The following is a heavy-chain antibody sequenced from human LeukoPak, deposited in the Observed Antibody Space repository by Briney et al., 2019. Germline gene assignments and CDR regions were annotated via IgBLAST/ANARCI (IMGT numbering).Heavy chain of an antibody. CDR1: GFTFSGSA. Sequence: GGSLRLSCAASGFTFSGSAMHWVRQASGKGLEWVGRIRSKANSYATAYAASVEGRFTISRDDSKNTAYLQMNSLRAEDTAVYYCARPRVPVAGTRWFDPWGQGALVTVSS. J-gene: IGHJ5*02. D-gene: IGHD6-19*01. CDR2: IRSKANSYAT. V-gene: IGHV3-73*01. CDR3: ARPRVPVAGTRWFDP.